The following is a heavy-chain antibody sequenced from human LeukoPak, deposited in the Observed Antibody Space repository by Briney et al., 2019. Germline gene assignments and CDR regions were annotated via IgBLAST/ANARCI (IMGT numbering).Heavy chain of an antibody. CDR3: ARFTFGENPKTFDY. CDR2: ISAYNGNT. J-gene: IGHJ4*02. Sequence: ASVKVSCKASGYTFTSYGISWVRQAPGQGLEWMGWISAYNGNTNYAQKLQGRVTMTTDTSTSTAYMELRSLRSDDTAVYYCARFTFGENPKTFDYWGQGTLVIVPP. V-gene: IGHV1-18*01. D-gene: IGHD3-16*01. CDR1: GYTFTSYG.